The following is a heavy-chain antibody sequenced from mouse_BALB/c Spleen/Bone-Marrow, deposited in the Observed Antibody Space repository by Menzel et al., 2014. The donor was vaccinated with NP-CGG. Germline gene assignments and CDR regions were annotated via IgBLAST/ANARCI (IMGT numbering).Heavy chain of an antibody. J-gene: IGHJ2*01. CDR2: IGYSGNT. CDR1: GDSVTNAY. V-gene: IGHV3-8*02. CDR3: ARGTGYYFDY. D-gene: IGHD3-3*01. Sequence: EVQLQQSGPSLVKPSQTLSLTCSVTGDSVTNAYWNWIRKFPGNKIDYMRYIGYSGNTYYNPSLKSRISITRDTSKNQFYLQLNSVTTEDTATYFCARGTGYYFDYWGQGTTLTVSS.